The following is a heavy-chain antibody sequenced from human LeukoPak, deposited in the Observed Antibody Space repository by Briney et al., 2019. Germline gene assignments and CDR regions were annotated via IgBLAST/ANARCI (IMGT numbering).Heavy chain of an antibody. Sequence: GGSLRLSCAASEFSVGSNYMTWVRQAPGKGLEWVSLIYSGGSTYYADSVKGRFTISRDNSRNTLYLQMNSLRAEDTAVYYCARGVRGATYWGQGTLVTVSS. CDR3: ARGVRGATY. V-gene: IGHV3-66*01. D-gene: IGHD3-10*01. CDR1: EFSVGSNY. CDR2: IYSGGST. J-gene: IGHJ4*02.